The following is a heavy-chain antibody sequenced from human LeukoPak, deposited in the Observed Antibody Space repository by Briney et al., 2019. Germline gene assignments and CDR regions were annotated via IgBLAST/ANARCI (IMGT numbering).Heavy chain of an antibody. CDR1: GYTFTNYY. D-gene: IGHD1-1*01. CDR3: ARGSTATGAPWRVDY. J-gene: IGHJ4*02. CDR2: INTSGGST. V-gene: IGHV1-46*03. Sequence: ASVKVSCKALGYTFTNYYMHWVRQAPGQGVEGMGIINTSGGSTSYAQKFQGRVTMTRDTSTSTVYMELSSLRSEDTAVYYCARGSTATGAPWRVDYWGQGILVTVSS.